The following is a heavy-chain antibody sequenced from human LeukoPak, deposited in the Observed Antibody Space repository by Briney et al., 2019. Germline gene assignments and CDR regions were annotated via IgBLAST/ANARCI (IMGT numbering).Heavy chain of an antibody. CDR3: ARAVVPAARFDY. D-gene: IGHD2-2*01. V-gene: IGHV4-30-4*08. Sequence: SETLSLTCTVSGGSISSGDYYWSWLRQPPGKGLEWIGYIYYSGSTYYNPSLKSRVTISVDTSKNQFSLKLSSVTAADTAVYYCARAVVPAARFDYWGQGTLVTVSS. J-gene: IGHJ4*02. CDR2: IYYSGST. CDR1: GGSISSGDYY.